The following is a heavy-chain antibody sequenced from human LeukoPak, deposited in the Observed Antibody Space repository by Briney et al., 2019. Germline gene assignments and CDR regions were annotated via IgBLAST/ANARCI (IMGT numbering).Heavy chain of an antibody. CDR3: AKGVRITMVRGAFDI. CDR1: GRSINSYY. Sequence: SETLSLTCTVSGRSINSYYWIWLRQPPGKGLEWIGYIYYSWRTNYNPSLKSRVTISVDTSKNQFSLKLSSVTAADTAVYYCAKGVRITMVRGAFDIWGQGTMVTVSS. D-gene: IGHD3-10*01. V-gene: IGHV4-59*01. CDR2: IYYSWRT. J-gene: IGHJ3*02.